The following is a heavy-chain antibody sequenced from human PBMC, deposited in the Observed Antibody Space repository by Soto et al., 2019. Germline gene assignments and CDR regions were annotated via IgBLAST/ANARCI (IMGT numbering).Heavy chain of an antibody. V-gene: IGHV1-69*13. J-gene: IGHJ6*02. D-gene: IGHD4-4*01. CDR2: IIPIFGTP. CDR1: GGTFSTYA. Sequence: GASVKVSCKASGGTFSTYAINWVRQAPGQGLEWMGGIIPIFGTPNYAQKFQGRVTITADESTSTAYMELSSLRSEDTAVYYCARDRDYSNYYNYYYYYGMDVWGQGTTVTVSS. CDR3: ARDRDYSNYYNYYYYYGMDV.